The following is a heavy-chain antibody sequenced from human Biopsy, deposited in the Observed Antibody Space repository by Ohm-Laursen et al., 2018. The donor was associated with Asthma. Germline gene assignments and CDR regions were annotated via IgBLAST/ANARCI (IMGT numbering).Heavy chain of an antibody. CDR2: IYYSGTT. J-gene: IGHJ6*02. V-gene: IGHV4-39*01. CDR1: SGSGGYMRSGNYY. D-gene: IGHD6-13*01. Sequence: GTLSLTCSLSSGSGGYMRSGNYYWGWIRQPPGKGLEWIGSIYYSGTTYYTPSLESRVTVSADTSKNQSSLKLTSVTAADTAVYYCVRGSSSWHHGPFHYYYGLDVWGQGTTATVSS. CDR3: VRGSSSWHHGPFHYYYGLDV.